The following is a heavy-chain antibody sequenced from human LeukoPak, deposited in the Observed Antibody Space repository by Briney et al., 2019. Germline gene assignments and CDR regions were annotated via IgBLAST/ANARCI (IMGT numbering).Heavy chain of an antibody. V-gene: IGHV4-34*01. D-gene: IGHD6-13*01. J-gene: IGHJ5*02. CDR2: INHSGST. Sequence: PSETLSLTCAVYGGSFSGYYWSWIRQPPGKGLEWIGEINHSGSTNYNSSLKSRVTISVDTSKNQFSLKLSSVTAADTAVYYCARDRAAAGNWGWFDPWGQGTLVTVSS. CDR1: GGSFSGYY. CDR3: ARDRAAAGNWGWFDP.